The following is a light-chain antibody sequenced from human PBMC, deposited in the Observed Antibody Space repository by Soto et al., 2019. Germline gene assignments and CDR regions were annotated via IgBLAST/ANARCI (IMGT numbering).Light chain of an antibody. CDR2: GTS. CDR3: QHYNNLPPWT. J-gene: IGKJ1*01. CDR1: QSISSN. Sequence: EIVVTLSLATVSVSPGERATLSCRASQSISSNLAWYQQKPGQAPRLLIYGTSIRATDIPARFSGSGSGTEFTLTISGVQSEDFAVYFCQHYNNLPPWTSGQGAKA. V-gene: IGKV3-15*01.